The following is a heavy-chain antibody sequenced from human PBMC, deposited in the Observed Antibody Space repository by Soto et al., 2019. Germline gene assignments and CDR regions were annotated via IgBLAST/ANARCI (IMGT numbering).Heavy chain of an antibody. CDR2: INESGST. Sequence: QVQLQQWGAGLVKPSETLSLSCAVYGQSFSGHSWAWIRQPPGKGLEWIGEINESGSTYYNPSLTSRVTISTDTSKNQFSLTLSSVSAAGTAAYFCARGSGIVALPGELEDVKYDYWGQGTLVNVSS. V-gene: IGHV4-34*01. CDR3: ARGSGIVALPGELEDVKYDY. CDR1: GQSFSGHS. D-gene: IGHD1-1*01. J-gene: IGHJ4*02.